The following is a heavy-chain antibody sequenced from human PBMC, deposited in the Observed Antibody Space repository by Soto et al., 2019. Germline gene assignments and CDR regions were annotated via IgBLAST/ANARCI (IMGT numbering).Heavy chain of an antibody. CDR3: AKSFVVATRDYYYYMDV. V-gene: IGHV3-23*01. D-gene: IGHD5-12*01. CDR2: ISGGGGST. J-gene: IGHJ6*03. CDR1: GFTVSSYA. Sequence: PGGSLRLSCAASGFTVSSYAMRWVRQAPGKGLEWVSAISGGGGSTYYADSVKGRFTISRDNSKNTLYLQMNSLRAEDTAVYYCAKSFVVATRDYYYYMDVWGKGTTVTVSS.